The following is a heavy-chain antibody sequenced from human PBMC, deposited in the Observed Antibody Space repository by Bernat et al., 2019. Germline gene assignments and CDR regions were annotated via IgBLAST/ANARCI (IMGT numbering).Heavy chain of an antibody. V-gene: IGHV3-30*18. CDR1: GFTFSSYG. Sequence: QVQLVESGGGVVQPGRSLRLSCAASGFTFSSYGMHWVRQAPGKWLEWVAVISYDGSNKYYADSVKGRFTISRDNSKNTLYLQMNSLRAEDTAVDYCAKDIVLMVYAFDYWGQGTLVTVSS. D-gene: IGHD2-8*01. CDR3: AKDIVLMVYAFDY. J-gene: IGHJ4*02. CDR2: ISYDGSNK.